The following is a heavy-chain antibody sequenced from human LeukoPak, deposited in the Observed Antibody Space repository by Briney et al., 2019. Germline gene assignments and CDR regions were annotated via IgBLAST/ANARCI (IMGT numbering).Heavy chain of an antibody. CDR3: ARGNYYDSSGYDYYYYGMDV. V-gene: IGHV1-69*01. J-gene: IGHJ6*02. CDR2: IIPILGTA. CDR1: GGTFSSYA. D-gene: IGHD3-22*01. Sequence: GSSMKVSCKASGGTFSSYAISWVRQAPGQGLEWMGGIIPILGTANYAQKFQGRVTITADESTSTAYMELSSLRSEDTAVYYCARGNYYDSSGYDYYYYGMDVWGQGTTVTVSS.